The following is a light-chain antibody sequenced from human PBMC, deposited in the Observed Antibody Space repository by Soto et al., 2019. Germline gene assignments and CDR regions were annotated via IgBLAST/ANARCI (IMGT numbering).Light chain of an antibody. J-gene: IGLJ3*02. CDR2: EVT. CDR3: TSYVGNDIWV. CDR1: SSDVGAYKY. V-gene: IGLV2-8*01. Sequence: QSVLTQPPSASGSPGQSVTISCTGTSSDVGAYKYVSWYQQYPGKAPNLMIYEVTKRPSGVPDRFSGSKSGNTASLTVSGLQAEDEADYYCTSYVGNDIWVFGAGTKLTVL.